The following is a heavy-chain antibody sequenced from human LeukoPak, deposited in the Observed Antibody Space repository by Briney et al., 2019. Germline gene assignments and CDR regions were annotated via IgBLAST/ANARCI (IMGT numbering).Heavy chain of an antibody. CDR1: GFTFGDYA. CDR2: ISWNSGSI. J-gene: IGHJ3*02. CDR3: AKGRFSSSGSDAFDI. V-gene: IGHV3-9*01. D-gene: IGHD3-22*01. Sequence: GGSLRLSCAASGFTFGDYAMHWVRQAPGKGLEWVSGISWNSGSIGYADSVKGRFTISRDNAKNSLYLQMNSLRAEDTALYYCAKGRFSSSGSDAFDIWGQGTMVTVSS.